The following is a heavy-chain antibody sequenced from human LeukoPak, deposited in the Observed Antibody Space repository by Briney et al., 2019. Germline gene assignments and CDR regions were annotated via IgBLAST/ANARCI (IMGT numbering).Heavy chain of an antibody. CDR2: INHSGST. Sequence: SETLSLTCAVYGGSFSGYYWSWIRQLPGKGLEWIGEINHSGSTNYNPSLKSRVTISVDTSKNQFSLKLSSVTAADTAVYYCARTSSTSPGGGYYFDYWGQGTLVTVSS. J-gene: IGHJ4*02. D-gene: IGHD2-2*01. V-gene: IGHV4-34*01. CDR3: ARTSSTSPGGGYYFDY. CDR1: GGSFSGYY.